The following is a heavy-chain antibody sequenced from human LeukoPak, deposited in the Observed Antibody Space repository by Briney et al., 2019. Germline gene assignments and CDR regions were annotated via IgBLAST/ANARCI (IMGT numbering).Heavy chain of an antibody. CDR3: AGTMVRGAFDY. V-gene: IGHV3-7*01. CDR1: GFTFSTSW. CDR2: IKEDGSEK. Sequence: GGSLRLSCAASGFTFSTSWMSWVRQAPGKGLEWVANIKEDGSEKWYMDSVKGRFTISRDNSKNTLYLQMNSLRAEDTAVYYCAGTMVRGAFDYWGQGTLVTVSS. D-gene: IGHD3-10*01. J-gene: IGHJ4*02.